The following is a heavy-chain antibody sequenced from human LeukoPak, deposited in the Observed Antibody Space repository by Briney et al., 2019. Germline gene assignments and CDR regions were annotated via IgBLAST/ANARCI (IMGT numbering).Heavy chain of an antibody. CDR1: GFTFSSYW. Sequence: GGSLRLSCAASGFTFSSYWMHWVRQAPGKGLVWVSRINSDGSITNYADSVKGRFAISRDNAKNTLYLQMNSLRAEDTAVYYCARDYRNYGLDYWGQGTLVTVSS. V-gene: IGHV3-74*01. J-gene: IGHJ4*02. CDR3: ARDYRNYGLDY. CDR2: INSDGSIT. D-gene: IGHD4-17*01.